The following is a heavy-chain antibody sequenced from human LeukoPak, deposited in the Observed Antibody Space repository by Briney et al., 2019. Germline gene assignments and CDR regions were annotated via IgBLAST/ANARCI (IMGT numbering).Heavy chain of an antibody. V-gene: IGHV3-23*01. J-gene: IGHJ4*02. Sequence: GSLRLSCAASGFTFSSYAMSWVRQAPGKGLEWVSAISGSGGSTYYADSVKGRFTISRDNSKNTLYLQMNSLRAEDTAVYYCAKHYYDSSGYGELGGCWGQGTLVTVSS. CDR2: ISGSGGST. CDR3: AKHYYDSSGYGELGGC. CDR1: GFTFSSYA. D-gene: IGHD3-22*01.